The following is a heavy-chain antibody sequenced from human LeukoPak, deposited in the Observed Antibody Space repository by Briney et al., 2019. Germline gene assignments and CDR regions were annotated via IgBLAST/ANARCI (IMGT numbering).Heavy chain of an antibody. CDR2: IYYTGVI. J-gene: IGHJ6*02. CDR3: ARLTRLAPVGTIYYHSLDV. CDR1: GGSISGHY. Sequence: SETLSLTCTVSGGSISGHYWSWIRQPPGKGLEWIGHIYYTGVINYDPSLKSRVTMLVDTSKNQFSLKVTSVTAADTAVYYCARLTRLAPVGTIYYHSLDVWGQGSTVTVSS. V-gene: IGHV4-59*08. D-gene: IGHD5-12*01.